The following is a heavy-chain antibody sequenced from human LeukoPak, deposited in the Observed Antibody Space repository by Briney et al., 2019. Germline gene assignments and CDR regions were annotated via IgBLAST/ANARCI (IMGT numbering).Heavy chain of an antibody. CDR1: GGSISSYY. Sequence: SETLSLTCTVSGGSISSYYWSWIRQPAGRGLEWIGHIYTSGTTHYNPSLKNRVTISLDTSKSQFSLQLNSVTAADSAVYYCARAEGSGSGAYTLDYWGQGILVTVSS. CDR3: ARAEGSGSGAYTLDY. J-gene: IGHJ4*02. D-gene: IGHD3-10*01. V-gene: IGHV4-4*07. CDR2: IYTSGTT.